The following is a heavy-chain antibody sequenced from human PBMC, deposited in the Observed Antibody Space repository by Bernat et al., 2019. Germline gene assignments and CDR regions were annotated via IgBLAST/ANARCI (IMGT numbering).Heavy chain of an antibody. CDR3: ASGGGSGSYYKYYFDY. CDR1: GGTFSSYA. V-gene: IGHV1-69*17. D-gene: IGHD3-10*01. J-gene: IGHJ4*02. CDR2: IIPIFGIA. Sequence: QVQLVQSGAEVKKPGSSVKVSCKASGGTFSSYAISWVRQAPGQGLEWMGGIIPIFGIANYAQKFQGRVTITADKSTSTAYMELSSLRSEDTAVYYCASGGGSGSYYKYYFDYWGQGTLVTDSS.